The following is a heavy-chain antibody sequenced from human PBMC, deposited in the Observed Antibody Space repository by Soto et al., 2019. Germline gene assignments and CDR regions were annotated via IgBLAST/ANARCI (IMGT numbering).Heavy chain of an antibody. CDR1: GFTFSSYA. CDR2: ISYDGSNK. V-gene: IGHV3-30-3*01. Sequence: GGSLRLSCAASGFTFSSYAMHWVRRAPGKGLEWVAVISYDGSNKYYADSVKGRFTISRDNSKNTLYLQMNSLRAEDTAVYYCARDPLTSYCSSTSCQWGYYGMDVWGQGTTVTVSS. J-gene: IGHJ6*02. CDR3: ARDPLTSYCSSTSCQWGYYGMDV. D-gene: IGHD2-2*01.